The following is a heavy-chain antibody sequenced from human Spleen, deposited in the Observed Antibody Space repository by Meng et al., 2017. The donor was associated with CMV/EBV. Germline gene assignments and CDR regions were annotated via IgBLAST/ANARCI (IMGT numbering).Heavy chain of an antibody. CDR1: GFNFRNAW. J-gene: IGHJ6*02. D-gene: IGHD1-1*01. V-gene: IGHV3-48*03. CDR3: ARETAWLSLERAHYYYYGMDV. Sequence: GGSLRLSCAASGFNFRNAWMTWVRQAPGKGLEWVSYISDGGNTIHYVDSVRGRFTISRDNAKNSLYLQMNSLRADDTAVYFRARETAWLSLERAHYYYYGMDVWGQGTTVTVSS. CDR2: ISDGGNTI.